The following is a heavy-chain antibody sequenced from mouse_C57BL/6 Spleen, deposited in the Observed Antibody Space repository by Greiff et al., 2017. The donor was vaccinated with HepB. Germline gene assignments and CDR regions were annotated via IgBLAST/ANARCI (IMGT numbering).Heavy chain of an antibody. CDR3: AKKAIYDGSMDY. D-gene: IGHD2-3*01. J-gene: IGHJ4*01. V-gene: IGHV2-5*01. Sequence: QVQLQQSGPGLVQPSQSLSIPCTVSGFSLTSYGVHWVRQSPGKGLEWLGVIWRGGSTDYNAAFMSRLSITKDNSKSQVFFKMNSLQADDTAIYYCAKKAIYDGSMDYWGQGTSVTVSS. CDR1: GFSLTSYG. CDR2: IWRGGST.